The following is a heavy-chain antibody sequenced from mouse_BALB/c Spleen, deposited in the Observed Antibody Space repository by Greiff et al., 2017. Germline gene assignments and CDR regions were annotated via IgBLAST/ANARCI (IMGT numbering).Heavy chain of an antibody. V-gene: IGHV2-2*02. CDR3: SRNWWLDYAMDY. CDR2: IWSGGST. D-gene: IGHD1-1*02. J-gene: IGHJ4*01. Sequence: QVQLKESGPGLVQPSQCLSITCTVSGFSLTSYGVHWVRQSPGKGLEWLGVIWSGGSTDYNAAFISRLSISKDNSKSQVFFKMNSLQANDTAIYYCSRNWWLDYAMDYWGQGTSVTVSS. CDR1: GFSLTSYG.